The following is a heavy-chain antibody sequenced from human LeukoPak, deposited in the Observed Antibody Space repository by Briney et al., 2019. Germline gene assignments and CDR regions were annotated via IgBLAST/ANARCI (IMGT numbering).Heavy chain of an antibody. V-gene: IGHV2-5*02. CDR2: IYWDDDK. Sequence: SGPTLVKPTQPLTLTCTFSGFSLSTSGVGVGWIRQPPGKALQWLALIYWDDDKRYSPSLKSRLTITKDTSKNQVVLTMTNMDPVDTATYYCAHRPGYCTGGSCYDYWGQGTLVTVSS. CDR1: GFSLSTSGVG. D-gene: IGHD2-8*02. CDR3: AHRPGYCTGGSCYDY. J-gene: IGHJ4*02.